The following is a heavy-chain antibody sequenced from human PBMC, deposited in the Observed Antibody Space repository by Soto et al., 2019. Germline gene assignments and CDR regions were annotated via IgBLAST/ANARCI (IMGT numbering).Heavy chain of an antibody. Sequence: QVQLVQSGAEVKKPGASVKVSCKASGYTFTSYAMHWVRQAPGQRLEWMGWINAGNGNTKYSQKFQGRVTITRDTSARTAYIELSSLRSEDTAVYYCARDGYCSGGSCYSFLDYWGQGTLVTVSS. J-gene: IGHJ4*02. D-gene: IGHD2-15*01. CDR3: ARDGYCSGGSCYSFLDY. CDR2: INAGNGNT. CDR1: GYTFTSYA. V-gene: IGHV1-3*01.